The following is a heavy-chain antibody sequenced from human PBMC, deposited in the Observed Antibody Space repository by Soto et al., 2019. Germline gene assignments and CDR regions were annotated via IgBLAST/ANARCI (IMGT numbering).Heavy chain of an antibody. CDR2: TSSGTSYI. D-gene: IGHD2-15*01. V-gene: IGHV3-21*02. CDR3: ARVGCSGGSCYSGRLAFYYYYMDL. J-gene: IGHJ6*03. Sequence: EVQLVESGGGLVQPGGSLILSCAASGFTFSSYSMNWVRQAPGKGLEWVSSTSSGTSYIYYAASVKGRFTISRDNAKNSLYLQMNSLRAEDTAVYYCARVGCSGGSCYSGRLAFYYYYMDLWGEGTTVTVSS. CDR1: GFTFSSYS.